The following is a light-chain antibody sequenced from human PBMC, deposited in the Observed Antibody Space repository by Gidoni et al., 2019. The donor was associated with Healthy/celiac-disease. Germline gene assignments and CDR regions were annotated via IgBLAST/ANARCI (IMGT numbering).Light chain of an antibody. CDR1: QSVSTN. V-gene: IGKV3-15*01. CDR3: QQYDNWPLWT. Sequence: EIVMTQSPATQSVSPGERATLSCRASQSVSTNLAWYQRTPGQAPRLLIYGASPRPTRIPARFCGSGSETGFTLTISSLQSEGFAVYYCQQYDNWPLWTFGQGTKVEIK. CDR2: GAS. J-gene: IGKJ1*01.